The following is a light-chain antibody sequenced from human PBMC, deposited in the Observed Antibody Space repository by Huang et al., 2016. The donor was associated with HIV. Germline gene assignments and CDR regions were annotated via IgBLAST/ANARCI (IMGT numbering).Light chain of an antibody. Sequence: DIQMTQSPSAMSASVGDRVTITCRASQHIHHYVAWFQQEPGRVPKRLIYGASSLQSGVPSRFSGSGSGTEFTLTISSLQPEDFATYYCLQHFTFQTPTFGQGTKVEIK. CDR2: GAS. CDR3: LQHFTFQTPT. CDR1: QHIHHY. J-gene: IGKJ1*01. V-gene: IGKV1-17*03.